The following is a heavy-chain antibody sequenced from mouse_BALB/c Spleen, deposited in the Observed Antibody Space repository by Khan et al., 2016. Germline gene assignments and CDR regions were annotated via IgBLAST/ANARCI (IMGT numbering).Heavy chain of an antibody. V-gene: IGHV1-7*01. CDR3: AREGYSGSSAYFDY. Sequence: QVQLQQSGPELAKPGASVKMSCKASDYIFTSYWLHWVKQRPGQGLEWIGDIAPSTGYTEYNQNFKDKATLTADKSSTTAYMQLSSLTSEDSAVYYCAREGYSGSSAYFDYWGQGTTLTVSS. CDR2: IAPSTGYT. J-gene: IGHJ2*01. CDR1: DYIFTSYW. D-gene: IGHD1-1*01.